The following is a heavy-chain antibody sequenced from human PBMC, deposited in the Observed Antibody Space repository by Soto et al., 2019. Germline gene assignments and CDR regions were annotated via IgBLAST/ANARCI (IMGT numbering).Heavy chain of an antibody. V-gene: IGHV1-18*04. J-gene: IGHJ5*02. Sequence: QVQLVQSGAEVKKPGASVKVSCKASGYTFTSYGISWVRQAPGQGLEWMGWISAYNGNTNYAQKLQGRVTMTTDTSTSTAYMELRGLRSDDTAVYYCARAKGTDMITFGGVIEVYNWFDPWGQGTLVTVSS. CDR1: GYTFTSYG. CDR2: ISAYNGNT. CDR3: ARAKGTDMITFGGVIEVYNWFDP. D-gene: IGHD3-16*02.